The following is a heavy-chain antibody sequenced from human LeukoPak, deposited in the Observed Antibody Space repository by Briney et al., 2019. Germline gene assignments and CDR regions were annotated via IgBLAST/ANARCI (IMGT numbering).Heavy chain of an antibody. J-gene: IGHJ4*02. D-gene: IGHD2-2*01. CDR2: IKQDGREE. Sequence: PGGSLRLSCAASRFTFSSYWMSWVRSAPGQGMGWGANIKQDGREEHYVTCVKGRFTSSRDNAKHSLYLQMNSLRAEDTAVYYCARDRGGSTSWTKFDYWGQGTLVTVSS. V-gene: IGHV3-7*01. CDR3: ARDRGGSTSWTKFDY. CDR1: RFTFSSYW.